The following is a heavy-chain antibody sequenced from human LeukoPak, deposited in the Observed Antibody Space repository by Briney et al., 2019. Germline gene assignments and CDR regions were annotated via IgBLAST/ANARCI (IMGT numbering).Heavy chain of an antibody. CDR3: ARARVYGYSSGGLIDY. Sequence: GGSLRLSCAASGLTFSTYGMHWVRQVPGKGLEWVSSISSKSNYIYYSDSLKGRFTISRDNAKNSLYLQMNSLRVADTAVYYCARARVYGYSSGGLIDYWGQGTLVTVSS. V-gene: IGHV3-21*06. J-gene: IGHJ4*02. CDR1: GLTFSTYG. CDR2: ISSKSNYI. D-gene: IGHD5-18*01.